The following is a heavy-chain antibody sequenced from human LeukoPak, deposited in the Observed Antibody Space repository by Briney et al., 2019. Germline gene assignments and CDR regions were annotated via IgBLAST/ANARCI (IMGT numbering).Heavy chain of an antibody. V-gene: IGHV1-69*13. Sequence: ASVKVSCKASGGTFISYAISWVRQAPGQGLEWMGGIIPIFGTANYAQKFQGRVTITADESTSTAYMELSRLRSDDTAVYYCARAPVTIFGVVIRYYFDYWGQGTLVTVSS. CDR3: ARAPVTIFGVVIRYYFDY. CDR2: IIPIFGTA. J-gene: IGHJ4*02. CDR1: GGTFISYA. D-gene: IGHD3-3*01.